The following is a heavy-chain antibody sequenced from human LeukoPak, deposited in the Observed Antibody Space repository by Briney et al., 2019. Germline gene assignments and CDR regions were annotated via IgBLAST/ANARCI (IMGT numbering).Heavy chain of an antibody. D-gene: IGHD3-9*01. CDR1: GYTFTGYY. V-gene: IGHV1-2*02. CDR2: INPNSGGT. CDR3: ARSPLTGLDY. J-gene: IGHJ4*02. Sequence: ASVTVSCKASGYTFTGYYMHWVRQAPGQGLEWMGWINPNSGGTNYAQTFQGRGTMTRDTSISTAYMELSRLRSDDTAVYYCARSPLTGLDYWGQGTLVTVSS.